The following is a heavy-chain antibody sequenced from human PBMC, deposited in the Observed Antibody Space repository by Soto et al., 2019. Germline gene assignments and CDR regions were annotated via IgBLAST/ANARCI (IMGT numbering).Heavy chain of an antibody. Sequence: GGSLRLSCAASGFTFSSYGMHWVRQAPGKGLEWVAVIWYDGSNKYYADSVKGRFTISRDNSKNTLYLQMNSLRAEDTAVYYCARGAYYYGSGSYSTDYWGQGTLVTVSS. CDR2: IWYDGSNK. J-gene: IGHJ4*02. CDR1: GFTFSSYG. V-gene: IGHV3-33*01. CDR3: ARGAYYYGSGSYSTDY. D-gene: IGHD3-10*01.